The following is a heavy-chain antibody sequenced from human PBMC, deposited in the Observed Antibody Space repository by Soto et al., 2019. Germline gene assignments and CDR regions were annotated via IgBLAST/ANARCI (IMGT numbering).Heavy chain of an antibody. Sequence: PGGSLRLSCAASGFTFSNAWMGWVRQAPGKGLEWVGRIKSKTDGGTTDYAAPVKGRFTISRDDSKNTLYLQMNSLKTEDTAVYYCTTGWYCSGGSCYYRFDPWGQGTLVTVSS. V-gene: IGHV3-15*01. J-gene: IGHJ5*02. CDR2: IKSKTDGGTT. CDR3: TTGWYCSGGSCYYRFDP. D-gene: IGHD2-15*01. CDR1: GFTFSNAW.